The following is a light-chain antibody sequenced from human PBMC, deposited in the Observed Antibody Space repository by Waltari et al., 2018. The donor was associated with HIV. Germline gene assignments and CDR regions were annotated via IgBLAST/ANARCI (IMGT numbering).Light chain of an antibody. CDR3: SSYTSSSTPWV. CDR1: SSDVGGYIY. J-gene: IGLJ3*02. Sequence: QSALTQPASVSGSPGQSITISCTGTSSDVGGYIYVSWYQQHPGKAPKLMIYDVSNRPSGGSTRCSGSKSGNTASLTISGLQAEDEADYYCSSYTSSSTPWVFGGGTKLTVL. CDR2: DVS. V-gene: IGLV2-14*01.